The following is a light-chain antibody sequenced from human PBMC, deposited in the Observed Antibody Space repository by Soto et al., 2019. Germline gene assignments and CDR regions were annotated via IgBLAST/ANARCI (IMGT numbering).Light chain of an antibody. CDR2: EGS. J-gene: IGLJ2*01. V-gene: IGLV2-23*01. Sequence: QSALTQPASVSGSPGQSITISCTGTSSDVGSYNLVSWYQQHPGKAPKLMIYEGSKRPSGVSNRFSGSKSGNTASLTISGLQAEDEADYYCCSNAGSSTLLVFGGGTKLTVL. CDR3: CSNAGSSTLLV. CDR1: SSDVGSYNL.